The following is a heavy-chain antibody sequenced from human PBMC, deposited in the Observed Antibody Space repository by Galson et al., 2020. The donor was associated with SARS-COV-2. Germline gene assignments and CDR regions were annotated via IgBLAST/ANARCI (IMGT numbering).Heavy chain of an antibody. J-gene: IGHJ6*03. CDR1: GFTFSSYS. CDR3: AREGYGDYPLEGYYYYYMDV. D-gene: IGHD4-17*01. V-gene: IGHV3-21*01. Sequence: GGSLRLSCAASGFTFSSYSMNWVRQAPGKGLEWVSSISSSSYIYYADSVKGRFTISRDNAKNSLYLQMNSLRAEDTAVYYCAREGYGDYPLEGYYYYYMDVWGKGTTVTVSS. CDR2: ISSSSYI.